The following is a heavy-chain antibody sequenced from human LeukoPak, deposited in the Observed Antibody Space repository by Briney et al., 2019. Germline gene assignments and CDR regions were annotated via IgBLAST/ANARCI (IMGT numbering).Heavy chain of an antibody. CDR2: LHPADSDT. V-gene: IGHV5-51*01. CDR1: GYSFSNNW. D-gene: IGHD3-16*01. CDR3: AKQGDGGLFDS. Sequence: GESLKISCKVSGYSFSNNWIGWVRQMPGEGLEWMGILHPADSDTRYNPPFGGQVTFSADKSISTAYLQWTSVKASDTAMYYCAKQGDGGLFDSWGQGTLVTVSS. J-gene: IGHJ5*01.